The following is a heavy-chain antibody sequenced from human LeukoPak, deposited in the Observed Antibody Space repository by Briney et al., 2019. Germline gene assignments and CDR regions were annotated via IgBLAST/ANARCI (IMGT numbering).Heavy chain of an antibody. CDR1: GFTFSSYG. CDR2: IYSGGST. CDR3: ARLGFSDYDILTGYYLVDY. J-gene: IGHJ4*02. V-gene: IGHV3-NL1*01. Sequence: PGGSLRLSCTASGFTFSSYGIHWVRQAPGKGLEWVSVIYSGGSTYYADSVKGRFTISRDNAKNSLYLQMNSPRAEDTAVYYCARLGFSDYDILTGYYLVDYWGQGTLVTVSS. D-gene: IGHD3-9*01.